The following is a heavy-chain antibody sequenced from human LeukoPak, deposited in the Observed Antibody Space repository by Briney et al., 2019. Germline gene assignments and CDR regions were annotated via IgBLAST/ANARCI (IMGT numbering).Heavy chain of an antibody. V-gene: IGHV2-70*11. CDR3: ARDYGGNSDY. J-gene: IGHJ4*02. CDR1: GGSISSYYW. D-gene: IGHD4-23*01. CDR2: IDWDDDK. Sequence: TLSLTCTVSGGSISSYYWSWIRQPPGKALEWLARIDWDDDKYYSTSLKTRLTISKDTSKNQVVLTMTNMDPVDTATYYCARDYGGNSDYWGQGTLVTVSS.